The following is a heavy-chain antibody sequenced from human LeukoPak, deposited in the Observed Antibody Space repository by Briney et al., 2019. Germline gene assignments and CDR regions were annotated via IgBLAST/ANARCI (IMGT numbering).Heavy chain of an antibody. CDR2: IYRDNT. V-gene: IGHV3-53*01. D-gene: IGHD3-10*01. CDR1: GFTVSSNS. CDR3: ARDDGSVLQVGFDY. J-gene: IGHJ4*02. Sequence: SGGSLRLSCTVSGFTVSSNSMSWVRQAPGKGLEWVSFIYRDNTHYSDSVKGRFTISRDNSKNTLYLQMNSLRAEDTAVYYCARDDGSVLQVGFDYWGQGTLVTVSS.